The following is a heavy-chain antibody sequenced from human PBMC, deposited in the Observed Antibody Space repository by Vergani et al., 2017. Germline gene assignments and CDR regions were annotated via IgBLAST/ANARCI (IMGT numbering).Heavy chain of an antibody. CDR3: ASVGVVPAAWYYFDY. CDR1: GFTFSSYW. V-gene: IGHV3-7*01. D-gene: IGHD2-2*01. Sequence: EVQLLESGGGLVQPGGSLRLSCAASGFTFSSYWMSWVRQAPGKGLEWVANIKQDGSEKYYVDSVKGRFTISRDNAKNSLYLQMNSLRAEDTAVYYCASVGVVPAAWYYFDYWGQGTLVTVSS. CDR2: IKQDGSEK. J-gene: IGHJ4*02.